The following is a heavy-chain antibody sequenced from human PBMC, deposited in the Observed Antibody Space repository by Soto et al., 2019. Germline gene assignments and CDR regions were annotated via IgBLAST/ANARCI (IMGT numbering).Heavy chain of an antibody. V-gene: IGHV3-7*01. CDR1: GFTFSSYW. Sequence: GGSLRLSCAASGFTFSSYWMSWVRQAPGKGLEWVANIKQDGSEKYYVDSVKGRFTISRDNAKNSLYLQMNSLRAEDTAVYYCARHPTPVWSGDWYFDLWGRGTLVTVSS. J-gene: IGHJ2*01. CDR2: IKQDGSEK. CDR3: ARHPTPVWSGDWYFDL. D-gene: IGHD3-3*01.